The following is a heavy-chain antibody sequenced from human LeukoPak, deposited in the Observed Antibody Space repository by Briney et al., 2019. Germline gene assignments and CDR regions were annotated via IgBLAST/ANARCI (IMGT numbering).Heavy chain of an antibody. CDR2: IYYSGST. J-gene: IGHJ3*02. V-gene: IGHV4-59*08. CDR3: ARDVYDYVWGSYRSDAFDI. Sequence: PSETLSLTCTVSGGSISSYYWSWIRQPPGKGLEWIGYIYYSGSTNYNPSLKSRVTISVDTSKNQFSLKLSSVTAADTAVYYCARDVYDYVWGSYRSDAFDIWGQGTMVTVSS. D-gene: IGHD3-16*02. CDR1: GGSISSYY.